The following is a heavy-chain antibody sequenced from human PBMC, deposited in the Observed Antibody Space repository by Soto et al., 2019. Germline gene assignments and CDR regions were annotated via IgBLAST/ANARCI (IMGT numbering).Heavy chain of an antibody. CDR1: GGSISSYY. Sequence: SETLSLTCTVSGGSISSYYWSWIRQPPGKGLEWIGYIYYSGSTNYNPSLKSRVTISVDTSKNQFSLKLSSVTAADTAVCYCARHGSYGDYVAYWGQGTLVTVSS. CDR3: ARHGSYGDYVAY. D-gene: IGHD4-17*01. CDR2: IYYSGST. V-gene: IGHV4-59*08. J-gene: IGHJ4*02.